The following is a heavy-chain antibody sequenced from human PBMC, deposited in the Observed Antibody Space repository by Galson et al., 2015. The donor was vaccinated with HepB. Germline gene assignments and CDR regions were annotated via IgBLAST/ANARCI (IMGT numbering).Heavy chain of an antibody. D-gene: IGHD4-23*01. Sequence: SVKVSCKASGYTFTSYYMHWVRQAPGQGLEWMGIINPSGGSTSYAQKSQGRVTMTRDTSTSTVYMELSSLRSEDTAVYYCARVGTVGPEDYWGQGTLVTVSS. CDR1: GYTFTSYY. CDR3: ARVGTVGPEDY. CDR2: INPSGGST. J-gene: IGHJ4*02. V-gene: IGHV1-46*01.